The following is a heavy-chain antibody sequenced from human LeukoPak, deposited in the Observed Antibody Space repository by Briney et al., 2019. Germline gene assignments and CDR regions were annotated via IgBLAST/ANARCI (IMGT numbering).Heavy chain of an antibody. CDR1: GGSFGSSHYH. V-gene: IGHV4-39*07. CDR3: ARVVPAANYYYYMDV. CDR2: FSYSGDT. D-gene: IGHD2-2*01. J-gene: IGHJ6*03. Sequence: SETLSLTCTVSGGSFGSSHYHWAWIRQPPGMGLEWIGTFSYSGDTYYTPSLKSRVTISLGRSKNQFSLKLSSVTAADTAVYYCARVVPAANYYYYMDVWGKGTTVTISS.